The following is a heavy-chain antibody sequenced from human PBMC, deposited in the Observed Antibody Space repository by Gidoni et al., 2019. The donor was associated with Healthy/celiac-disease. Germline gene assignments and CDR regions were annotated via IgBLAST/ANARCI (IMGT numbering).Heavy chain of an antibody. CDR2: IYSGGST. V-gene: IGHV3-66*01. Sequence: EVQLVESGGGLVQPGGSLCLSCAASGFPGSGNYMHWVRQAPGQGLEWVSVIYSGGSTYYADSVKGRFTISRDNSKNTLYLQMNSLRAEDTAVYYCARDPRGGDDAWFDPWGQGTLVTVSS. J-gene: IGHJ5*02. D-gene: IGHD3-10*01. CDR3: ARDPRGGDDAWFDP. CDR1: GFPGSGNY.